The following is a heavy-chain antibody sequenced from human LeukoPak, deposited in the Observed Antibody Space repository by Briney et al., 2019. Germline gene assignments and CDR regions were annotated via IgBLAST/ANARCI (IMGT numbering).Heavy chain of an antibody. J-gene: IGHJ3*02. Sequence: GGSLRLSCAASGFTFRNYLMNWVRQAPGKGLEWVSFISSTGGTIYYADSVKGRFTVSRDNSKNTLYLQMNSLRAEDTAVYYCAKIIVRGATFGAFDIWGQGTMVTVSS. CDR1: GFTFRNYL. CDR2: ISSTGGTI. D-gene: IGHD3-10*01. V-gene: IGHV3-48*01. CDR3: AKIIVRGATFGAFDI.